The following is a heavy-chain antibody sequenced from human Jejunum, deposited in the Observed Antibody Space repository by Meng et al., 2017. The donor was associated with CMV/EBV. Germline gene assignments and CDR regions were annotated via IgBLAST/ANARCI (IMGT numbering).Heavy chain of an antibody. J-gene: IGHJ4*02. CDR2: IYPDDSDT. D-gene: IGHD2-15*01. CDR3: ARRAGSLYYFVY. V-gene: IGHV5-51*01. CDR1: GYSFTTHW. Sequence: GSGYSFTTHWIGWVRQMPGKGLEWMGIIYPDDSDTTYSPSFQGQVTISADKSINTAYLQWSSLKASDSAMYYCARRAGSLYYFVYWGQGTLVTVSS.